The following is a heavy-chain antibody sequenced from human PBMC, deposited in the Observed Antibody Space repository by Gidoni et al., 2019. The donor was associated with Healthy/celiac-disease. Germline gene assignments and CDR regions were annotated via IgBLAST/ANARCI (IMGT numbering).Heavy chain of an antibody. CDR3: ARDSRYNDYGDYGWWFDP. CDR2: ISSSSSTI. V-gene: IGHV3-48*02. D-gene: IGHD4-17*01. CDR1: GFTLSSIS. Sequence: EVQLVVSGGGLVQPGVSLRLPCAASGFTLSSISLNWVRQAPGKGLEWVSYISSSSSTIYYADSVKGRFTISRDNAKNSLYLQMNSLRDEDTAVYYCARDSRYNDYGDYGWWFDPWGQGTLVTVSS. J-gene: IGHJ5*02.